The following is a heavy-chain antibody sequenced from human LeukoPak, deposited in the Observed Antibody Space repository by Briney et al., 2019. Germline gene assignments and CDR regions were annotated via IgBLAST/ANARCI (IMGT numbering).Heavy chain of an antibody. CDR2: VFYNGTT. CDR1: GGSINSSTYF. Sequence: PSETLSLTCTVSGGSINSSTYFWGWIRHPPGQGLEWIASVFYNGTTYYYPSLKSRVTISVDTSKNQFSLNLTSVTAADTAMYYCARLTRRGSGSKSYYSYWGQGTLVTVSS. J-gene: IGHJ4*02. V-gene: IGHV4-39*01. CDR3: ARLTRRGSGSKSYYSY. D-gene: IGHD3-10*01.